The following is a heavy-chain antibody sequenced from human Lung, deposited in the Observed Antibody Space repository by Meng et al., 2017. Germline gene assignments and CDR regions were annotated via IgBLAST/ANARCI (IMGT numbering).Heavy chain of an antibody. Sequence: VQRGEAWGEVKEPGASVKVSCKPSGYNFPDYWLHWVRRAPGQGLEWMGRIDPKSGDTHYAQRFQGRVTMTGDTSISTAYMELSGLRSDDTAMYYCVRDEDISSAGKLFGDYWGQGTLVTVSS. CDR1: GYNFPDYW. J-gene: IGHJ4*02. CDR2: IDPKSGDT. D-gene: IGHD6-13*01. V-gene: IGHV1-2*06. CDR3: VRDEDISSAGKLFGDY.